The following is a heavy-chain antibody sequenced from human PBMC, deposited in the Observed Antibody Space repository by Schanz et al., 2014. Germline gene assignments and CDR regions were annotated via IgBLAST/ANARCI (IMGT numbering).Heavy chain of an antibody. CDR1: GYTFISYG. Sequence: QVQLVQSWAEVKGPGASVKVSCKASGYTFISYGISWVRQAPGQGLEWLGWISAYTNNTNYAQKVQGRVTMTTDTSTGTAYMELSSLRSEDTAMYYCARGPSQGYSYGHNIGAYYYGMDVWGQGTTVTVSS. CDR2: ISAYTNNT. D-gene: IGHD5-18*01. CDR3: ARGPSQGYSYGHNIGAYYYGMDV. V-gene: IGHV1-18*01. J-gene: IGHJ6*02.